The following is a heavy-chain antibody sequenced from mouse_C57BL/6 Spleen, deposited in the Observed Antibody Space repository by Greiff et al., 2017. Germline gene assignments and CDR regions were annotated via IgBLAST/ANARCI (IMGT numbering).Heavy chain of an antibody. CDR3: ARDYCSSYYFDY. D-gene: IGHD2-12*01. Sequence: VQLQQSGPELVKPGASVKLSCKASGYAFSSSWMNWVKQRPGKGLEWIGRIYPGDGDTNYNRKFKGKATLTADTSSSTAYMQLSSLTSEDSAVYFCARDYCSSYYFDYWGQGTTLTVSS. V-gene: IGHV1-82*01. J-gene: IGHJ2*01. CDR2: IYPGDGDT. CDR1: GYAFSSSW.